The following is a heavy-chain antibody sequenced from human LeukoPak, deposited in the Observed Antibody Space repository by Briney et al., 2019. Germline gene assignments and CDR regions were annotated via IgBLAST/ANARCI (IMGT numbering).Heavy chain of an antibody. D-gene: IGHD6-13*01. V-gene: IGHV3-30-3*01. Sequence: GGSLRLSCAASGFTFNNYAIHCVRQAPGQGLEWVAVISFDGDNKYYADYVKGRFTISRDNSKNTLYLQMNSLRAEDTALYYCARSKYSSLYYGMDVWGQGTTVTVSS. CDR3: ARSKYSSLYYGMDV. CDR1: GFTFNNYA. J-gene: IGHJ6*02. CDR2: ISFDGDNK.